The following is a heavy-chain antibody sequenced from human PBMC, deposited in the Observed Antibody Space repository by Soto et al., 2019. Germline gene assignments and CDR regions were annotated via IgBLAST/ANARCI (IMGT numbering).Heavy chain of an antibody. CDR2: FYHTGST. D-gene: IGHD1-1*01. V-gene: IGHV4-31*03. Sequence: PSESLLGTCFVGGGPRSNFEHYRTWIRQPPGKGLEWIGYFYHTGSTYYSKPLRSRLTTSVETSKSQFSMRLSSVTAADTAVYYSARATGTLRSRKGDYWGKGSLVTVS. CDR1: GGPRSNFEHY. J-gene: IGHJ4*02. CDR3: ARATGTLRSRKGDY.